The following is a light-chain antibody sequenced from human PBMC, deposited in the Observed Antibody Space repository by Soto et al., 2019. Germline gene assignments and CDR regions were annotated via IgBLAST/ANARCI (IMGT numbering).Light chain of an antibody. CDR3: QVWDSSSDHLYV. Sequence: SYELTQPPSVSVAPGQTARITCGGNNIGSKGVHWYQQKPGQAPVLVVYDASDRPSGIPERFSGSNSGNTATLTISRVGAGDETDYYCQVWDSSSDHLYVFGTGTKLTVL. J-gene: IGLJ1*01. V-gene: IGLV3-21*02. CDR1: NIGSKG. CDR2: DAS.